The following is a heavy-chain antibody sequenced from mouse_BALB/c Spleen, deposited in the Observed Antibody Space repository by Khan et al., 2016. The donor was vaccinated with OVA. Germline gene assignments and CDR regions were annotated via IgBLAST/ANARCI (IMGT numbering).Heavy chain of an antibody. CDR2: ISSGGSYT. CDR1: GFTFSTYG. J-gene: IGHJ3*01. D-gene: IGHD1-1*01. V-gene: IGHV5-6*01. Sequence: LVDSGGDLVKPEGSLKLSCAASGFTFSTYGMSWVRQTPDKRLEWVATISSGGSYTYYPDSVQGRFTISRDNAKNTLYLQMSSLKSEDTAMFYCARLAYYYDSEGFAYWGQGTLVTVSA. CDR3: ARLAYYYDSEGFAY.